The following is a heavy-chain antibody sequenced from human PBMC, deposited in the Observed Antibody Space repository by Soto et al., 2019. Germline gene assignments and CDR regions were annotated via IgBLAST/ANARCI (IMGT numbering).Heavy chain of an antibody. J-gene: IGHJ6*03. CDR1: GGSFSGYY. CDR2: INHSGST. CDR3: ADTALRGVPHMDV. D-gene: IGHD3-10*01. Sequence: QLQLQQWGAGLLKPSETLSLTCAVYGGSFSGYYWSWSRQPPGTGLEWIGEINHSGSTNYNPSLKSRVTISVDTSKNQFSLKLSSVTAADTAVYYCADTALRGVPHMDVWGKGTTVTVSS. V-gene: IGHV4-34*01.